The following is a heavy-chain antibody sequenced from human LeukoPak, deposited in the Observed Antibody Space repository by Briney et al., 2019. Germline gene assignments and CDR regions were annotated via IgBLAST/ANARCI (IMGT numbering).Heavy chain of an antibody. CDR1: GGSIGSSGFY. D-gene: IGHD6-19*01. Sequence: SETLSLTCKASGGSIGSSGFYWGWFRQPPGKGLEWIGSVYYPGTTHYNPSLESRVTISVDTSKWQVFLTLRSVTATDTAVYYCGRHVSSGWDYFNGLDVWGQGTAVNVFS. CDR2: VYYPGTT. J-gene: IGHJ6*02. V-gene: IGHV4-39*01. CDR3: GRHVSSGWDYFNGLDV.